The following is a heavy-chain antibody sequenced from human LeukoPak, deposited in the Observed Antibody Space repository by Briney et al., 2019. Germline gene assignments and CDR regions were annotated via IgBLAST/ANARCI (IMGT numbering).Heavy chain of an antibody. CDR1: GDSITTYY. V-gene: IGHV4-59*01. CDR2: IYNSGTT. J-gene: IGHJ5*02. D-gene: IGHD4-23*01. Sequence: SETLSLTCTVSGDSITTYYCTWIRHPPAKGLEGIGYIYNSGTTYNPSLTSRVTISADTSKNQFSLKVTSVPAADTAVYYCARLRQAFGGQHVGWCDPWGQGILVTVSS. CDR3: ARLRQAFGGQHVGWCDP.